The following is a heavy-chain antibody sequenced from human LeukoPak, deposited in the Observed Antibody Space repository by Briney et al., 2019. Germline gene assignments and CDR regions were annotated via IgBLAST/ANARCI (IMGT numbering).Heavy chain of an antibody. CDR2: FDPEDGET. CDR1: GYTLTELS. Sequence: GASVKVSCKVSGYTLTELSMHWVRQAPGKGLEWMGGFDPEDGETIYAQKFQGRVTMTEDTSTDTAYMELSSLRSEDTAVYYCATFSDSSGYYYRFDYWGQGTLVTVSS. J-gene: IGHJ4*02. V-gene: IGHV1-24*01. D-gene: IGHD3-22*01. CDR3: ATFSDSSGYYYRFDY.